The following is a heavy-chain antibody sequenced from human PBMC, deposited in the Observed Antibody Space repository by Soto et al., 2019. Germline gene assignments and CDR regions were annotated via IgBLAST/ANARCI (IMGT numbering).Heavy chain of an antibody. CDR2: ISYDGSNT. CDR1: GFTFSSYG. Sequence: GGSLRLSCAASGFTFSSYGMQWVRQAPGKGLEWVAVISYDGSNTYYADSVKGRFTISRDNSKNTLYLQMNSLRAEDTSVYYFAKEGGLSGSYYISSSYYFDYWGQGTLVTVSS. CDR3: AKEGGLSGSYYISSSYYFDY. J-gene: IGHJ4*02. D-gene: IGHD1-26*01. V-gene: IGHV3-30*18.